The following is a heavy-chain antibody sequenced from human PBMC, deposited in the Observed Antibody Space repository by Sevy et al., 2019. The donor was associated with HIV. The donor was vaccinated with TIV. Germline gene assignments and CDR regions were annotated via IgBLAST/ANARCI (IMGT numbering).Heavy chain of an antibody. CDR2: ISYDGSIE. Sequence: GGSLRLSCAASGFSFSSYGMHWVRQAPGRGLEWVALISYDGSIEEYADSVKGRFTISRDNYKNTLYLQMNSLRAEDTAVYYCAKDSSYCSGGSCNSEYFQHWGQGTLVTVS. CDR1: GFSFSSYG. D-gene: IGHD2-15*01. J-gene: IGHJ1*01. CDR3: AKDSSYCSGGSCNSEYFQH. V-gene: IGHV3-30*18.